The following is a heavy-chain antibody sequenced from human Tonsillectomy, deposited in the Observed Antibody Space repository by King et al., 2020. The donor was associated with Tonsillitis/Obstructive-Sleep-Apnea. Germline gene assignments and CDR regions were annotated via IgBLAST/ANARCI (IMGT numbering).Heavy chain of an antibody. CDR1: GGSFSGYY. Sequence: VQLQQWGAGLLKPSETLSLTCAVYGGSFSGYYWSWIRQPPGKGLEWIGEINHSGSTNYNPSLKSRVTISVDTSKNQFSLKLSSVTAADTAVYYCASRTDNCSGGSCYLTNWFDPWGQGTLVTVSS. D-gene: IGHD2-15*01. CDR3: ASRTDNCSGGSCYLTNWFDP. CDR2: INHSGST. J-gene: IGHJ5*02. V-gene: IGHV4-34*01.